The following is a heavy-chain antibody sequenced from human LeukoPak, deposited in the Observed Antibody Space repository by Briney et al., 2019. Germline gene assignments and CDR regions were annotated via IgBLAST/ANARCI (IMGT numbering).Heavy chain of an antibody. D-gene: IGHD3-22*01. J-gene: IGHJ4*02. V-gene: IGHV3-53*01. CDR1: GFTVSSNY. CDR2: IYSGGST. Sequence: GGSLRLSCAASGFTVSSNYMSWVRQAPGEGLEWVSVIYSGGSTYYADSVKGRFTISRDNSKNTLYLQMNSLRAEDTAVYYCAREARYYDSSAYWGQGTLVTVSS. CDR3: AREARYYDSSAY.